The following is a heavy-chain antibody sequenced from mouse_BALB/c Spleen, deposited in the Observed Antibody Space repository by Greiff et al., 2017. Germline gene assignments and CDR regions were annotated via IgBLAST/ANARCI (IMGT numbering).Heavy chain of an antibody. J-gene: IGHJ4*01. CDR1: GYAFSSYW. CDR2: IYPGDGDT. CDR3: ARSRSLLRLRGGAMDY. Sequence: QVQLQQSGAELVRPGSSVKISCKASGYAFSSYWMNWVKQRPGQGLEWIGQIYPGDGDTNYNGKFKGKATLTADKSSSTAYMQLSSLTSEDSAVYFCARSRSLLRLRGGAMDYWGQGNSVTVSS. V-gene: IGHV1-80*01. D-gene: IGHD1-2*01.